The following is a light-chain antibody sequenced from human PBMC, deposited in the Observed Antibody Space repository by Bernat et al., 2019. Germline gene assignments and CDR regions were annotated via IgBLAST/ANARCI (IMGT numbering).Light chain of an antibody. CDR3: CSYAGSNTPLV. CDR2: EVS. J-gene: IGLJ3*02. V-gene: IGLV2-23*02. Sequence: QSALTQPASVSGSPGQSITISCTGTSSDVEHYNLVSWYQQHPGKAPKLMIYEVSKRPSGVSNRFSGSKSGNTASLTISGLQAEDEADYYCCSYAGSNTPLVFGGGTKLTVL. CDR1: SSDVEHYNL.